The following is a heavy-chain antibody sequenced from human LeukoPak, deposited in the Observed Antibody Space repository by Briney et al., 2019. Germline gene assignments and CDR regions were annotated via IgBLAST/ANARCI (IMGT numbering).Heavy chain of an antibody. Sequence: ASVKVSCKASGYTFTSYGISWVRQAPGQGLEWMGWISAYNGDTNYAQKLQGRVTMTTDTSTSTAYMELRSLRSDDTAVYYCARAGTTTFYYYGMDVWGQGTTVTVSS. V-gene: IGHV1-18*01. CDR2: ISAYNGDT. CDR1: GYTFTSYG. J-gene: IGHJ6*02. CDR3: ARAGTTTFYYYGMDV. D-gene: IGHD1-7*01.